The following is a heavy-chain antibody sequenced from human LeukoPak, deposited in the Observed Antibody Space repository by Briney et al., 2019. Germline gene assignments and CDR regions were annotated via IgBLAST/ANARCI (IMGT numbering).Heavy chain of an antibody. CDR3: AKDPYIAVAGNDAFDI. J-gene: IGHJ3*02. Sequence: PGGSLRLSCAASGFIFSNAWLSWVRQAPGKGLEWVSAISGSGGSTYYADSVKGRFTISRDNSKNTLYLQMNSLRAEDTAVYYCAKDPYIAVAGNDAFDIWGQGTMVTVSS. CDR2: ISGSGGST. D-gene: IGHD6-19*01. V-gene: IGHV3-23*01. CDR1: GFIFSNAW.